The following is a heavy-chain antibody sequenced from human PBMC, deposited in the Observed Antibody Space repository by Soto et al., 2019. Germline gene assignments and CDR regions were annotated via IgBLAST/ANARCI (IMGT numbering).Heavy chain of an antibody. Sequence: GGSLRLSCAASGFTFSSYRMHWVRQAPGKGLVWVSRINSDGSSTSYADSVKGRFTISRDNAKNTLYLQMNSLRAEDTAVYYCARGRGGYDSSGYNNWFDPWGQGTLITVSS. J-gene: IGHJ5*02. V-gene: IGHV3-74*01. CDR2: INSDGSST. D-gene: IGHD3-22*01. CDR3: ARGRGGYDSSGYNNWFDP. CDR1: GFTFSSYR.